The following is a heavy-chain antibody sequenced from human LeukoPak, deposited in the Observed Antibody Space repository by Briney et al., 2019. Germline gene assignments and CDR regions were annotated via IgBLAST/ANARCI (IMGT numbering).Heavy chain of an antibody. CDR1: AFTLTNYA. CDR3: AKSFRGGTSLFDS. J-gene: IGHJ4*02. CDR2: TSGST. D-gene: IGHD3-16*01. V-gene: IGHV3-23*01. Sequence: GGSLRLSCTASAFTLTNYAMNWVRQAPGKGLEWVSTTSGSTYYSDSVKGRFIISRNNFKNTVYLQLNSLRVEDTAVYYCAKSFRGGTSLFDSWGQGTLVTVSS.